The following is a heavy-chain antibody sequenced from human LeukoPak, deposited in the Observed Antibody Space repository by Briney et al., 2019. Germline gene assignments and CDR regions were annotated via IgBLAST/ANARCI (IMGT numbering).Heavy chain of an antibody. J-gene: IGHJ3*02. CDR2: IVVGSGNT. Sequence: SVKVSCKASGFTFTTSAMRWVRQARGQRPEWIGWIVVGSGNTNYAQKFQDRVTITRDKSTGTAYMELSRLRSDDTAVYYCAAELEMATDAFDIWGQGTMVTVSS. V-gene: IGHV1-58*02. CDR3: AAELEMATDAFDI. D-gene: IGHD5-24*01. CDR1: GFTFTTSA.